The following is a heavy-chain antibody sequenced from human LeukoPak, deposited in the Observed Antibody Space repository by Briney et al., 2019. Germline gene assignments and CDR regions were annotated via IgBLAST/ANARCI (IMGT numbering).Heavy chain of an antibody. Sequence: GGSLRLSCAASGFTFSTYSMNWVRQAPGKGLEWVSGISWNSGSIGYADSVKGRFTISRDNAKNSLYLQMNSLRAEDTALYYCAKDRPPRSFYYDSSGYSDAFDIWGQGTMVTVSS. V-gene: IGHV3-9*01. CDR1: GFTFSTYS. CDR2: ISWNSGSI. D-gene: IGHD3-22*01. J-gene: IGHJ3*02. CDR3: AKDRPPRSFYYDSSGYSDAFDI.